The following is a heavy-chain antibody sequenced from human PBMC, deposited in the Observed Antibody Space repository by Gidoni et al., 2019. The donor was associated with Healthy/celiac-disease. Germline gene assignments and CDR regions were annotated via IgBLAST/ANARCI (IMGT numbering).Heavy chain of an antibody. D-gene: IGHD6-19*01. Sequence: QVQLVQSGAEVKKPGSSVKVSCKASGGTFSSYAISWVRQAPGQGLEWMGGIIPIFGTANYAQKFQGRVTITADESTSTAYMELSSLRSEDTAVYYCARVYSSGSINYYYYGMDVWGQGTTVTVSS. CDR2: IIPIFGTA. CDR3: ARVYSSGSINYYYYGMDV. V-gene: IGHV1-69*01. J-gene: IGHJ6*02. CDR1: GGTFSSYA.